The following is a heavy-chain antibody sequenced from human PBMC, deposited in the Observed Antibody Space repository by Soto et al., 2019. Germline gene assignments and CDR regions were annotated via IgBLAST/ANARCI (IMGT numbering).Heavy chain of an antibody. CDR1: GFTFSSHW. V-gene: IGHV3-7*01. Sequence: AGSLRLSCAASGFTFSSHWMTWVRQAPGKGLEWVANINEDGSEKYYVDSVKGRFTISRDNAKNSLYLQMNSLRAEDTALFYCARGDNPEYWGQGTLVTVSS. CDR2: INEDGSEK. J-gene: IGHJ4*02. CDR3: ARGDNPEY. D-gene: IGHD1-1*01.